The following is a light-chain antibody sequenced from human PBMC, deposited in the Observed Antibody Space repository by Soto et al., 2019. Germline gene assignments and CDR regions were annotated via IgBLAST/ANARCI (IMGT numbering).Light chain of an antibody. CDR2: EAA. Sequence: DIQMTQSPSSLSASVGDRVTITCQASQDIANYLSWHQHKPGKAPRLLIHEAANLETGVPVRFSGSGSGTDFAFTITSLQPDDIGTYYCQQYDNLPYTFGQGTKLEIK. V-gene: IGKV1-33*01. CDR1: QDIANY. CDR3: QQYDNLPYT. J-gene: IGKJ2*01.